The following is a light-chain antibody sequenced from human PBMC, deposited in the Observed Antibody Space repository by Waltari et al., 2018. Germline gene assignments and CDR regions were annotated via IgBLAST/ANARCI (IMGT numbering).Light chain of an antibody. CDR3: QQYNSYVLT. V-gene: IGKV1-5*03. CDR2: KAS. CDR1: QSISSW. J-gene: IGKJ4*01. Sequence: DIQMTQSPSTLSASVGDRVTITCRASQSISSWLAWYQQKPGKATKLLIYKASTVESGVPSRFSGSGSETEFTLTISSLQPDDFATYYCQQYNSYVLTFGGGTKVEIK.